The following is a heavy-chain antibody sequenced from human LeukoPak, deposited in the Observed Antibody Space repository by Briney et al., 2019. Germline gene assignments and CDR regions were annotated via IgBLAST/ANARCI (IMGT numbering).Heavy chain of an antibody. CDR1: GFTFSSYA. CDR3: ARDHNWAFDY. CDR2: ISYDGSNK. J-gene: IGHJ4*02. V-gene: IGHV3-30-3*01. Sequence: QAGGSLRLSCAASGFTFSSYAMHWVRQAPGKGLEWVAVISYDGSNKYYADSVKGRFTISRDNSKNTLYLQMNSLRAEDTAVYYCARDHNWAFDYWGQGTLVTVSS. D-gene: IGHD1-20*01.